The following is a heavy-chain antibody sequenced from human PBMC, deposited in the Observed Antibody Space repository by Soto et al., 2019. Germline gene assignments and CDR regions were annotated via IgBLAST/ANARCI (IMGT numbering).Heavy chain of an antibody. V-gene: IGHV4-59*01. J-gene: IGHJ5*02. D-gene: IGHD5-18*01. CDR1: GGSISSYY. CDR2: IYYSGST. CDR3: ARHPFKYSYDNWFDP. Sequence: PSETLSLTCTVSGGSISSYYWSWIRQPPGKGLEWIGYIYYSGSTNYNPSLKSRVTISVDTSKNQFSLKLSSVTAADTAGYYCARHPFKYSYDNWFDPWGQGTLVTVSS.